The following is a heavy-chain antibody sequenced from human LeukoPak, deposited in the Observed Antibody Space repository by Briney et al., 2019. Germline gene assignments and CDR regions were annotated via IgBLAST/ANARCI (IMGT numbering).Heavy chain of an antibody. D-gene: IGHD3-9*01. CDR2: ISAYNDNT. J-gene: IGHJ4*02. Sequence: WASVKVSCKASGYTFTSYGISWVRQAPGQGLEWMGWISAYNDNTNYAQKLKGRVTMTTDTSTSTAYMELRSLRSDDTAVYYCARVHYDILTGYSYFDYWGQGTLVTVSS. V-gene: IGHV1-18*01. CDR3: ARVHYDILTGYSYFDY. CDR1: GYTFTSYG.